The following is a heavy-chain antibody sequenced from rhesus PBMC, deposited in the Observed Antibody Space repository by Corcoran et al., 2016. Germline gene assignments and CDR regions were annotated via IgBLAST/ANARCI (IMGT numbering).Heavy chain of an antibody. CDR3: ATRGTIGYFEF. CDR2: VDPEDGEA. CDR1: GYTFPPSH. D-gene: IGHD3-3*01. J-gene: IGHJ1*01. Sequence: EVQLVQSGAEVTTPGASVPISCTASGYTFPPSHLHLGAQAPRKGLEWMGRVDPEDGEAIHAQKFQDRVTITADTYTDTDYMELSSLRSEDTAVYYCATRGTIGYFEFWGQGALVTVSS. V-gene: IGHV1-111*02.